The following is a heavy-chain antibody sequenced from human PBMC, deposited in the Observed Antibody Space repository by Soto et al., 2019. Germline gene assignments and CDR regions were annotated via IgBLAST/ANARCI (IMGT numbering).Heavy chain of an antibody. Sequence: EVQLVESGGGLVQPGGSLRLSCAASGFTFSSYWMSWVRQAPGKGLEWVANIKQDGSEKYYVDSVKGRFTISRDNAKNSLYLQMNSLRAEDTAVYHCARDWGGGSARQYYFDYWGQGTLVTVSS. V-gene: IGHV3-7*03. CDR3: ARDWGGGSARQYYFDY. D-gene: IGHD3-16*01. CDR1: GFTFSSYW. CDR2: IKQDGSEK. J-gene: IGHJ4*02.